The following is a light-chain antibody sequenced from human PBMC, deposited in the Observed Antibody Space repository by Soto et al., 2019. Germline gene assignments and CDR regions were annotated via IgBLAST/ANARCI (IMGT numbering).Light chain of an antibody. Sequence: QSVLTQPPSVSGAPGQRVTISCTGSSSNIGAGYDVHWYQQLPGTAPKLVMYGTTTRPSGVPDRFSGSKSGTSASLAITGLQAEDEADYYCESYDGTLSGSYVFGIGTKLTVL. J-gene: IGLJ1*01. CDR3: ESYDGTLSGSYV. CDR2: GTT. CDR1: SSNIGAGYD. V-gene: IGLV1-40*01.